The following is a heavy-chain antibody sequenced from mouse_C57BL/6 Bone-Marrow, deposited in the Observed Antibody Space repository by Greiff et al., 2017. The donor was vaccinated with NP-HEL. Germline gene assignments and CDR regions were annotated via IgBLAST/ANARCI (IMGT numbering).Heavy chain of an antibody. D-gene: IGHD1-1*02. CDR2: IYPRSGNT. Sequence: VQLQQSGAELARPGASVKLSCQASGYTFTSYGISWVKQRTGQGLEWIGEIYPRSGNTYYNEKFKGKATLTADKSSSTAYIELRSLTSEDSAVYFCARSFYYYWYFDVWGTGTTVTVSS. V-gene: IGHV1-81*01. CDR1: GYTFTSYG. J-gene: IGHJ1*03. CDR3: ARSFYYYWYFDV.